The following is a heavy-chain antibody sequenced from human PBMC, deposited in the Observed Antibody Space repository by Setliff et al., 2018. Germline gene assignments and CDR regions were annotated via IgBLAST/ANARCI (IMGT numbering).Heavy chain of an antibody. D-gene: IGHD3-10*01. CDR3: ARAELLWFGGFDP. CDR1: GYTFTSYD. Sequence: ASVKVSCKASGYTFTSYDINWVRQATGQGLEWMGWMNPNSGNTGYAQKFQGRVTMTRNTSISTAYMELSSLTPEDTAVYYCARAELLWFGGFDPWGQGTLVTVSS. V-gene: IGHV1-8*02. J-gene: IGHJ5*02. CDR2: MNPNSGNT.